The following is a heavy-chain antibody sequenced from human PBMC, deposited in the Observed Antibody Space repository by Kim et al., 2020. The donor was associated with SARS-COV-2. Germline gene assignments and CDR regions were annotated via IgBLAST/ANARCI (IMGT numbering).Heavy chain of an antibody. V-gene: IGHV3-11*03. D-gene: IGHD6-13*01. Sequence: GGSLRLSCVASGFTFSDYYMTWIRQAPGKGLEWVSYISSSSSYTKYADSVKGRFTISRDNAKKSLYLQMNSLRAEDTAVYYCATSWVSAVASTDSSAYWGQGTLVTVSS. CDR3: ATSWVSAVASTDSSAY. CDR1: GFTFSDYY. J-gene: IGHJ4*02. CDR2: ISSSSSYT.